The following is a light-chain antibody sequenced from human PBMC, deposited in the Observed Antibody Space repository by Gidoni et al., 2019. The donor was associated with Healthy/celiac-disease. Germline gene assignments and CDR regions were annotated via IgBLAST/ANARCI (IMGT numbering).Light chain of an antibody. V-gene: IGKV3-20*01. Sequence: ELQLLPSPGTLSLSPGERATLPCRASQSVSSSYLAWYQQKPGQAPRLLIYGASSRVTGIPARFSGSESSTDFTLTICRLDREVFALYYLQQYGSSPYPFGQGTKLKIK. CDR3: QQYGSSPYP. J-gene: IGKJ2*01. CDR1: QSVSSSY. CDR2: GAS.